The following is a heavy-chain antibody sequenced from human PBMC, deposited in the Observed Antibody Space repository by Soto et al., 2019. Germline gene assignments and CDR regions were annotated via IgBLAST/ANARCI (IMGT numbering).Heavy chain of an antibody. CDR3: ARDLGGSSAGSCRYNWFDS. CDR1: GDTFRNYA. D-gene: IGHD2-15*01. Sequence: QVQLVQSGAEVKKPGSSVKVSCKASGDTFRNYAISWVRQAPGQGLEWMGGIIPIYGTANYAQKFQDRVTITADTSTSTADMELSSLRSEDTAVYYCARDLGGSSAGSCRYNWFDSWGQGTLVSVSS. V-gene: IGHV1-69*06. CDR2: IIPIYGTA. J-gene: IGHJ5*01.